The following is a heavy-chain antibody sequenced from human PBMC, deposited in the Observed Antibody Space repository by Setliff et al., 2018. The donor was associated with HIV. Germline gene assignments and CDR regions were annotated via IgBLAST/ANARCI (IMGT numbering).Heavy chain of an antibody. D-gene: IGHD5-12*01. CDR2: ISSSSSYI. Sequence: KPGGSLRLSCAASGFTFSSYSMNWVRQAPGKGLEWVSSISSSSSYIYYADSVKGRFTISRDNAKNSLYLQMNSLRAEDTAVYYCARDLGFIVGVPGDGYNLNYFDYWGQGTLVTVSS. CDR1: GFTFSSYS. J-gene: IGHJ4*02. V-gene: IGHV3-21*01. CDR3: ARDLGFIVGVPGDGYNLNYFDY.